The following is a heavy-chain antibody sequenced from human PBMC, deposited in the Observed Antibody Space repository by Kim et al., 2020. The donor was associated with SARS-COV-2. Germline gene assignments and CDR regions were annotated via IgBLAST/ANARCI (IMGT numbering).Heavy chain of an antibody. CDR2: INTNTGNA. V-gene: IGHV7-4-1*02. D-gene: IGHD1-20*01. CDR1: GYTFTSFA. CDR3: VRGNRYNWNDY. J-gene: IGHJ4*02. Sequence: ASVKVSCKASGYTFTSFAMNCVRQAPGQGLEWMGWINTNTGNATYAQCFTGRFVFSLDTSVSTAYLQISSLKAEVTAVYYCVRGNRYNWNDYWGQGTLVT.